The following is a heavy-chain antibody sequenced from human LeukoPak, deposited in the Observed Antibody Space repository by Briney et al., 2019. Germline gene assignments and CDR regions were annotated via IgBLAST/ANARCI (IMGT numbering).Heavy chain of an antibody. CDR3: ARGRGVYGYWYFDL. D-gene: IGHD2-15*01. V-gene: IGHV3-23*01. CDR2: ISGNGRNT. CDR1: GFTSSSYV. Sequence: GGSLRLSCAASGFTSSSYVMSWVRQAPGKGLEWVSTISGNGRNTYYADSVKGRFTISRDNSKITLYLEMNSLRAEDTAVYYCARGRGVYGYWYFDLWGRGTLVTVSS. J-gene: IGHJ2*01.